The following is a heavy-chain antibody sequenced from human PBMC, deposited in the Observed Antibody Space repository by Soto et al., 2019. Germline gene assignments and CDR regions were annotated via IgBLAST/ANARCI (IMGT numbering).Heavy chain of an antibody. V-gene: IGHV3-30*18. J-gene: IGHJ4*02. CDR2: ISYDGSNK. D-gene: IGHD3-10*02. Sequence: QVQLVESGGGVVQPGRSLRLSCAASGFTFSSYGMHWVRQAPGKGLEWVAVISYDGSNKYYADSVKGRFTISRDNSKITLYLQMNSLRAEDTAVYYCAKNALVSGYVDWGQGTLVTVSS. CDR3: AKNALVSGYVD. CDR1: GFTFSSYG.